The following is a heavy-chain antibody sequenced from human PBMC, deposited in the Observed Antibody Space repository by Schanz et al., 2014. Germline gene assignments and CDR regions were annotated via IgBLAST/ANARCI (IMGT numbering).Heavy chain of an antibody. CDR3: ARPRFDYGEVDY. V-gene: IGHV3-33*08. CDR2: IWNNGVTK. D-gene: IGHD4-17*01. J-gene: IGHJ4*02. CDR1: GFTFSDYY. Sequence: QVQLVESGGGLVKPGGSLRLSCAASGFTFSDYYMNWVRQAPGKGLEWVAVIWNNGVTKYYADSVRGRFTISRDRFQNTLYLRMSSLRAEDTAVYYCARPRFDYGEVDYWGQGTLVTVSS.